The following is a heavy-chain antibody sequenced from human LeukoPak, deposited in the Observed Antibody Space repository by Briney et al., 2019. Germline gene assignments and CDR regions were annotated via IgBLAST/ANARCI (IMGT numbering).Heavy chain of an antibody. Sequence: EPGGSLRLSCAASGFTFSSYAMHWVRQAPGRGLEWVATISGSSGRTDYADSVKGRFTISRDNSKNTLYLQMHSLRAEDTAVYYCAKGLSVTSMGIDYWGQGTRVTVSS. J-gene: IGHJ4*02. V-gene: IGHV3-23*01. CDR3: AKGLSVTSMGIDY. CDR1: GFTFSSYA. D-gene: IGHD4-17*01. CDR2: ISGSSGRT.